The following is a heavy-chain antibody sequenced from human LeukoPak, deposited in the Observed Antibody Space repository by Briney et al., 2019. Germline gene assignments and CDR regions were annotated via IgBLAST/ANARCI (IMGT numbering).Heavy chain of an antibody. V-gene: IGHV5-51*01. J-gene: IGHJ6*03. D-gene: IGHD3-3*01. CDR2: IYPGDSDT. CDR3: ARQYYDFWSGYQTDYYYYYMDV. Sequence: GESLKISCKGSGYSFTSYWIGWVRQMPGKGLEWMGIIYPGDSDTRYSPSFQGQVTISADKSISTAYLQWSSLKASDTAMYYCARQYYDFWSGYQTDYYYYYMDVWGKGTTVTVSS. CDR1: GYSFTSYW.